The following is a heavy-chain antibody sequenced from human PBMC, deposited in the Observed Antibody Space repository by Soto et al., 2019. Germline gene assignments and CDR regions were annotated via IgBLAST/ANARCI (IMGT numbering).Heavy chain of an antibody. CDR2: ISGSGGST. Sequence: GGSLRLXCAASGVTFSSYAMSWVRQAPGKGLEWGSAISGSGGSTYYADSVKGRFTISRDNAKNTLYLQMNSLRAEDTAVDYCGGRIHLAEFNPRFEDWGQGTLVRVSP. J-gene: IGHJ4*02. D-gene: IGHD3-10*01. CDR3: GGRIHLAEFNPRFED. V-gene: IGHV3-23*01. CDR1: GVTFSSYA.